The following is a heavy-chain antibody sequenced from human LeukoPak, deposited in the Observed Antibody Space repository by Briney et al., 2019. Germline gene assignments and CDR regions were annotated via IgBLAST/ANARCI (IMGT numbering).Heavy chain of an antibody. CDR1: GGSVSSGSYY. CDR2: IYYSEKT. CDR3: ARETYYYDSSGYSPDY. D-gene: IGHD3-22*01. Sequence: SETLSLTCTVPGGSVSSGSYYWSWIRQPPGKGLEWIGYIYYSEKTNYNPSLKSRVTISVDTSKNQFSLKLSSVTAADTAVYYCARETYYYDSSGYSPDYWGQGTLVTVSS. V-gene: IGHV4-61*01. J-gene: IGHJ4*02.